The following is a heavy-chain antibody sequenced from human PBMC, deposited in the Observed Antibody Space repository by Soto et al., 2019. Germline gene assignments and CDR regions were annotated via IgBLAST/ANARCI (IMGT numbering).Heavy chain of an antibody. V-gene: IGHV1-18*01. J-gene: IGHJ4*02. CDR1: GYTFTSYG. CDR3: ARDRDSSGWYSGFDY. CDR2: ISAYNGNT. Sequence: GASVKVSCKASGYTFTSYGISWVRQAPGQGLEWMGWISAYNGNTNYAQKLQGRVTMTTDTSTSTAYMELRSLRSDDTAVYYCARDRDSSGWYSGFDYWGQGTLVTVSS. D-gene: IGHD6-19*01.